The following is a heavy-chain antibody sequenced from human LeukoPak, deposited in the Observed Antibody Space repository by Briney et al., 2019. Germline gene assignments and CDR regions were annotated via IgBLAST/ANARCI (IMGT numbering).Heavy chain of an antibody. J-gene: IGHJ2*01. CDR1: GGPIRDYY. D-gene: IGHD4-17*01. V-gene: IGHV4-59*01. CDR3: ARADFGDYEWYFDL. CDR2: VYYSGST. Sequence: SETLSLTCTVSGGPIRDYYWSWIRQASGKGLEWIGSVYYSGSTIYNPSLKSRVTISMDTSKKHFSLQLTSVTAAETAVYYCARADFGDYEWYFDLWGRGTPVTVSS.